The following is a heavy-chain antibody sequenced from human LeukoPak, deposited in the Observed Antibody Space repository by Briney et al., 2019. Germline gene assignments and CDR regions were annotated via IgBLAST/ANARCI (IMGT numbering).Heavy chain of an antibody. CDR3: ASRGWLRYYFDY. V-gene: IGHV3-23*01. CDR2: INGSGGST. D-gene: IGHD5-12*01. CDR1: GFTFSSYA. J-gene: IGHJ4*02. Sequence: PGGSLRLSCAASGFTFSSYAMSWVRQAPGKGLEWVSAINGSGGSTYYADSVKGRFTISRDNSKNTLYLQMNSLRAEDTAVYYCASRGWLRYYFDYWGQGTLVTVSS.